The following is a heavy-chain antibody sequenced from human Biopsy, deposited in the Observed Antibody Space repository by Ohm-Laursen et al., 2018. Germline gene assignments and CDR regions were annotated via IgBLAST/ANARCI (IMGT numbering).Heavy chain of an antibody. CDR3: AIFEGYSDDNLDYEHYGMDV. V-gene: IGHV1-46*01. D-gene: IGHD1-26*01. J-gene: IGHJ6*02. CDR1: EFSFSRYD. Sequence: GASVKVSCKGSEFSFSRYDMHWVRQAPGRGLEWMGIISPGGGGTMDTQKFQDRLTMTRDTSTSTVHMELKSLKSEDTAVYYCAIFEGYSDDNLDYEHYGMDVWGQGTTVTVSS. CDR2: ISPGGGGT.